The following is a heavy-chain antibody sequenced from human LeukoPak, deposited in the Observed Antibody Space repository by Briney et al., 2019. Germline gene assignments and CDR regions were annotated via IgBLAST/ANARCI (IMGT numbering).Heavy chain of an antibody. V-gene: IGHV3-23*01. J-gene: IGHJ3*02. CDR1: GFTFSSQT. CDR2: ISGSGGST. CDR3: ARMSRISHAFDI. Sequence: GGSLRLSCAASGFTFSSQTMSWVRQAPGKGLEWVSAISGSGGSTYYADSVKGRFTISRDNSKNTLYLQMNSLRAEDTAVYYCARMSRISHAFDIWGQGTMVTVSS.